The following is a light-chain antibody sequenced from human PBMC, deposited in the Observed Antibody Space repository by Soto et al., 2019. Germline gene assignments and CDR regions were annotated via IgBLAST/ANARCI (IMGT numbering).Light chain of an antibody. V-gene: IGLV2-14*01. Sequence: QSALTQPASLSGSPGQSITISCTGTSSDVGGYNYVSWYQQQPGKAPQLMIYDVSNRPSGVSNRFSGSKSGNTASLTISGLQAEDEADYYCSSYTSSITLVFGGGTQLTVL. CDR2: DVS. J-gene: IGLJ3*02. CDR1: SSDVGGYNY. CDR3: SSYTSSITLV.